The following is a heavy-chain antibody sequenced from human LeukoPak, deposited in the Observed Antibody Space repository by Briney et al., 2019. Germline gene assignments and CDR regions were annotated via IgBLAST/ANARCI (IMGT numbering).Heavy chain of an antibody. D-gene: IGHD2-15*01. CDR2: ISSSSSTI. V-gene: IGHV3-48*02. CDR1: GLTVSSYS. Sequence: GGSLRLSCVASGLTVSSYSMNWVRQAPGKGLGWVSYISSSSSTIYYADSVKGRFTISRDNAKNSLDLQMNSLRDEDTAVYYCARARASGRSGFDYWSQGTLVTVSS. J-gene: IGHJ4*02. CDR3: ARARASGRSGFDY.